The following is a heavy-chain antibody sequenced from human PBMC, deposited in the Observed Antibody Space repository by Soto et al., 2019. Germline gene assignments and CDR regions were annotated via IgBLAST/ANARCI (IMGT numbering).Heavy chain of an antibody. CDR1: GFTVSSNY. V-gene: IGHV3-53*04. Sequence: EVQLVESGGGLVQPGGSLRLSCAASGFTVSSNYMSWVRQAPGKGLEWVSVIYSGGSTYYADSVKGRFTISRHNSKNALYRQKNSLRTADTAVYYCARVSYPGGSYDYGGQGTLVTVSS. J-gene: IGHJ4*02. D-gene: IGHD1-26*01. CDR2: IYSGGST. CDR3: ARVSYPGGSYDY.